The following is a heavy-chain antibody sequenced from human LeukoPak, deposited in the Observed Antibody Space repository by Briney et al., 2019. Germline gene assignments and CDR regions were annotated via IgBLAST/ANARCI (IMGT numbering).Heavy chain of an antibody. CDR3: ARVLEGYCSSTSCSDFDY. CDR1: KFTFSDYI. J-gene: IGHJ4*02. CDR2: MSSSSSYI. V-gene: IGHV3-21*01. D-gene: IGHD2-2*01. Sequence: GGSLRLSCVASKFTFSDYIMNWVRQAPGKGLEWVSSMSSSSSYIYYADSVKGRFTISRDNAKNSLYLQMNSLRAEDTAVYYCARVLEGYCSSTSCSDFDYWGQGTLVTVSS.